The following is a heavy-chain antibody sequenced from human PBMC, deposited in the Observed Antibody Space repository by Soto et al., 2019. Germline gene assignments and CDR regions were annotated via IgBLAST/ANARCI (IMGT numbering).Heavy chain of an antibody. Sequence: QVQLVQSGAEVKKPGASVKLSCKASGYTFINYYIHWVRQAPGQGLEWMGIFNPTSGSANYAQKFQGRVTLTMDTSTRTVYMELSSLRFDDTAVYYCARDLAAGDYWGQGTLVTVSS. J-gene: IGHJ4*02. CDR2: FNPTSGSA. D-gene: IGHD6-13*01. CDR3: ARDLAAGDY. V-gene: IGHV1-46*01. CDR1: GYTFINYY.